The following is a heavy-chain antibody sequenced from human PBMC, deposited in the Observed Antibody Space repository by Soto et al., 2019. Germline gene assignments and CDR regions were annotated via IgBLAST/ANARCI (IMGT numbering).Heavy chain of an antibody. J-gene: IGHJ6*02. CDR2: IITIFGTA. CDR3: ARDYYDSRGYYETPGGAGGMEV. D-gene: IGHD3-22*01. Sequence: QEQLVQSGAEVKKPGSSVKVSCKASGGTFSSYAISWVRQAPGQGLEWMGGIITIFGTANYAQKFQGRVTITSDESTRAAYMELSRLRSEYTAVYYCARDYYDSRGYYETPGGAGGMEVWGQGTTVTVSS. CDR1: GGTFSSYA. V-gene: IGHV1-69*01.